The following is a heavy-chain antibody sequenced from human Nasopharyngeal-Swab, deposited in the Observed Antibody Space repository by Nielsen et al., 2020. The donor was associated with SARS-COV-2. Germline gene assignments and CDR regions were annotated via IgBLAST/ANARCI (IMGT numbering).Heavy chain of an antibody. CDR3: ARTTVTTDPGDY. CDR1: GFTFRNYA. CDR2: ISGLGGST. J-gene: IGHJ4*02. Sequence: GESLKISCAASGFTFRNYAMSWVCQAPGKGLEWISAISGLGGSTYYADSVKGRFTISRDNSKNTLYLQMNSLRAEDTAVYFCARTTVTTDPGDYWGQGTLVTVSS. V-gene: IGHV3-23*01. D-gene: IGHD4-17*01.